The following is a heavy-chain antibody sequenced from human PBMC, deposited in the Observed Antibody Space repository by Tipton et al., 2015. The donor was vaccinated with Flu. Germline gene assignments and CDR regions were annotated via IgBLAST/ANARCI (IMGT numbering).Heavy chain of an antibody. J-gene: IGHJ3*02. Sequence: TLSLTCTVSGGSISSYYWSWIRQPPGKGLEWIGYIYYSGSTNYNPSLKSRVTISVDTSKNQFSLKLSSVTAADTAVYYCARRPGTTVTEDAFDIWGQGTMVTVSS. CDR2: IYYSGST. CDR1: GGSISSYY. V-gene: IGHV4-59*08. CDR3: ARRPGTTVTEDAFDI. D-gene: IGHD4-17*01.